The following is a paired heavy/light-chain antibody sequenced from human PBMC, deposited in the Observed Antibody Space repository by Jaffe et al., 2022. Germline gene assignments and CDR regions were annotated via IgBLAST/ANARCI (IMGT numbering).Heavy chain of an antibody. Sequence: QVQLQESGPGLVKPSETLSLTCAVSGYSISSGYYWGWIRQPPGKGLEWIGSIYHSGSTYYNPSLKSRVTISVDTSKNQFSLKLSSVTAADTAVYYCARPKGRIAVAGTAFDIWGQGTMVTVSS. V-gene: IGHV4-38-2*01. CDR2: IYHSGST. CDR1: GYSISSGYY. J-gene: IGHJ3*02. CDR3: ARPKGRIAVAGTAFDI. D-gene: IGHD6-19*01.
Light chain of an antibody. J-gene: IGKJ5*01. CDR3: QQANSFPSIT. CDR1: QGISSW. CDR2: AAS. Sequence: DIQMTQSPSSVSASVGDRVTITCRASQGISSWLAWYQQKPGKAPKLLIYAASSLQSGVPSRFSGSGSGTDFTLTISSLQPEDFATYYCQQANSFPSITFGQGTRLEIK. V-gene: IGKV1-12*02.